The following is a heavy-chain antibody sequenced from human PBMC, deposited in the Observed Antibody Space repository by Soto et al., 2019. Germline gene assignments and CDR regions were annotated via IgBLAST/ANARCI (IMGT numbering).Heavy chain of an antibody. CDR1: GFTFNNYA. CDR2: ISHSGGTT. V-gene: IGHV3-23*01. Sequence: EVQLLESGGGSVQPGGSLRLSCAASGFTFNNYAMHWVRRPPGKGLEWVSSISHSGGTTYYADSVKGRFSISRDSLTSTLYLQMNSLRDEDTAHYYCGEGRGQNWNFDYWGQGTLVTVSP. CDR3: GEGRGQNWNFDY. D-gene: IGHD1-1*01. J-gene: IGHJ4*02.